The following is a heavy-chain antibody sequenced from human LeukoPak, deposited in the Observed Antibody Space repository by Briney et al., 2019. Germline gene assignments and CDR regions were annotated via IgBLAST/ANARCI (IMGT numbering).Heavy chain of an antibody. Sequence: PSETLSLTCTVSGGSISSYYWSWIRQPPGKGLEWIGYIYYSGSTDYNPSLKSRVTISVDTSKNQFSLKLRSVTAADTAVYYCXRHGGNLPFDYWGQGTLATVSS. D-gene: IGHD4-23*01. CDR1: GGSISSYY. V-gene: IGHV4-59*01. CDR2: IYYSGST. J-gene: IGHJ4*02. CDR3: XRHGGNLPFDY.